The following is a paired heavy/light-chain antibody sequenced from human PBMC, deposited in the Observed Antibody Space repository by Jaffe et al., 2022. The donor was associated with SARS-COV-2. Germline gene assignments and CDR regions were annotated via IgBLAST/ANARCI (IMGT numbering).Light chain of an antibody. CDR2: EVT. J-gene: IGLJ1*01. CDR1: SSDVGSYNR. V-gene: IGLV2-18*02. CDR3: SSYAASSGPYV. Sequence: QSALTQPPSVSGSLGQSVTISCTGTSSDVGSYNRVSWYQQPPGTAPKLMIFEVTNRPSGVPDRFSGSKSGNTASLTISGLQAEDEADYYCSSYAASSGPYVFGTGTRVTVL.
Heavy chain of an antibody. D-gene: IGHD1-1*01. CDR2: VSPDGNSK. Sequence: EVQVVESGGDLVQPGGSLRLSCAASGFTFSVYWVTWARQAPGKGLEWVAEVSPDGNSKSYVRSVKGRFTISRDDATNSLFLQMNSLRVEDTAVYFCARGGRPYAFDIWGRGTLVTVSS. CDR3: ARGGRPYAFDI. V-gene: IGHV3-7*03. J-gene: IGHJ3*02. CDR1: GFTFSVYW.